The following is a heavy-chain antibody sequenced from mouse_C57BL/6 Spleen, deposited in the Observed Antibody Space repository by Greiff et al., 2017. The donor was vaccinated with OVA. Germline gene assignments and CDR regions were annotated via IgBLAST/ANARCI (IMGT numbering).Heavy chain of an antibody. V-gene: IGHV10-1*01. Sequence: EVQRVESGGGLVQPKGSLKLSCAASGFSFNTYAMNWVRQAPGKGLEWVARIRSKSNNYATYYADSVKDRFTISRDDSESMLYLQMNNLKTEDTAMYYCVRHYYDGVDYWGQGTSVTVSS. D-gene: IGHD1-1*02. J-gene: IGHJ4*01. CDR3: VRHYYDGVDY. CDR2: IRSKSNNYAT. CDR1: GFSFNTYA.